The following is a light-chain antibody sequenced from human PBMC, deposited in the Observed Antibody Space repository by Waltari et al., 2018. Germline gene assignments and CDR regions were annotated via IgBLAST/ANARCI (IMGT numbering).Light chain of an antibody. Sequence: EIVMTQSPATLSVSPGERATLSCRASQSVSSNLAWYQQKPGQAPRLLIFGASTRATGIPARFSGRGSGTEFTLTISSLQSEDFAVYYCHQYSNWPLTFGGGTKVEIK. CDR1: QSVSSN. V-gene: IGKV3-15*01. CDR2: GAS. J-gene: IGKJ4*01. CDR3: HQYSNWPLT.